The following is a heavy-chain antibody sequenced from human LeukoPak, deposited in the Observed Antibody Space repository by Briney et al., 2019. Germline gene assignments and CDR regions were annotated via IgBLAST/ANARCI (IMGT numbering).Heavy chain of an antibody. CDR3: ASEVRDYYYYYMDV. V-gene: IGHV4-4*02. CDR1: GGSISSSNW. J-gene: IGHJ6*03. Sequence: PSETLSLTCAVSGGSISSSNWWSWVRQPPGKGLEWIGEIYHSGSTNYNPSLKSRVTISVDKSKNQFSLKLSSVTAADTAVYYCASEVRDYYYYYMDVWGKGTTVTVSS. D-gene: IGHD3-10*01. CDR2: IYHSGST.